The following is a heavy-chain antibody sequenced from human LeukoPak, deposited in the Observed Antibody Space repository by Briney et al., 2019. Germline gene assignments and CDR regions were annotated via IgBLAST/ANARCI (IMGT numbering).Heavy chain of an antibody. Sequence: GGSLRLSCAASGFPFSGYGMNWVRQAPGKGLEWVTVISDDARNEDYADSVKGRFTISRDNSKNILYLQMNSLKTEDTAVYYCTRPAVGAVADRDVWGKGTTVTVSS. CDR3: TRPAVGAVADRDV. CDR2: ISDDARNE. CDR1: GFPFSGYG. D-gene: IGHD6-19*01. V-gene: IGHV3-30*03. J-gene: IGHJ6*04.